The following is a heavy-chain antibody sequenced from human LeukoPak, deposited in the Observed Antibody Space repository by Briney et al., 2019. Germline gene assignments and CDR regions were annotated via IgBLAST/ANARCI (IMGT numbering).Heavy chain of an antibody. D-gene: IGHD2-15*01. J-gene: IGHJ4*02. CDR3: ARRGVVGGFDY. V-gene: IGHV4-34*01. Sequence: SETLSLTCAVYGGSFSGYFWSWIRQPPGKGLEWIGEINPGVTTNYNPSLKSRVTISGDTSKNQFSLKLTSVTAADTAVYYCARRGVVGGFDYWGQGTLVTVSS. CDR2: INPGVTT. CDR1: GGSFSGYF.